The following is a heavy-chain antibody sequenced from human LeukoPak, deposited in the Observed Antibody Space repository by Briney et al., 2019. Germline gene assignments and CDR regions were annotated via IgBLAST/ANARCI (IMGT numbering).Heavy chain of an antibody. CDR1: GYTFTSYG. V-gene: IGHV1-18*01. Sequence: ASVKVSCKASGYTFTSYGISWVRQAPGQGLEWMGWISAYNGNTNYAQKLQGRVTMTTDTSTSTAYMELRSLRSDDTAVYYCARAYCSSTSCLENNWFDPWGQGTLVTVSS. J-gene: IGHJ5*02. D-gene: IGHD2-2*01. CDR2: ISAYNGNT. CDR3: ARAYCSSTSCLENNWFDP.